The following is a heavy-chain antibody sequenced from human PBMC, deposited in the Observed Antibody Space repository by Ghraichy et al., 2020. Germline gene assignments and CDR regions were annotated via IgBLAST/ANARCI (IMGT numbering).Heavy chain of an antibody. CDR3: ARGGLAIWGPAVGMDV. V-gene: IGHV3-11*04. Sequence: LSLTCAASGFTFSDYYMSWIRQAPGKGLEWVSYISSSGSTIYYADSVKGRFTISRDNAKNSLYLQMNSLRAEDTAVYYCARGGLAIWGPAVGMDVWGQGTTVTVSS. D-gene: IGHD3-16*01. CDR2: ISSSGSTI. CDR1: GFTFSDYY. J-gene: IGHJ6*02.